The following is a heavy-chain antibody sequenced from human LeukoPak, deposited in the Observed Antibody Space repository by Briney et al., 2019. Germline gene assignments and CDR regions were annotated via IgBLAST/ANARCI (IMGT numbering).Heavy chain of an antibody. Sequence: SETLSLTCAVYGGSLSGYYWSWIRQPPGKGLEWIGEINHSGSTNYNPSLKSRVTISVDTSKNQFSLKLSSVTAADTAVYYCARGRGGGYSNRYYFDYWGQGTLVTVSS. CDR3: ARGRGGGYSNRYYFDY. V-gene: IGHV4-34*01. CDR1: GGSLSGYY. CDR2: INHSGST. J-gene: IGHJ4*02. D-gene: IGHD4-11*01.